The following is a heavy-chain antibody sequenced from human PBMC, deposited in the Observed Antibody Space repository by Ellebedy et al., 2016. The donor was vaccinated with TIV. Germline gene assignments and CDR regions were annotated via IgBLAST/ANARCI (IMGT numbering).Heavy chain of an antibody. CDR1: SGSFSSGSYY. D-gene: IGHD3-10*01. J-gene: IGHJ4*02. CDR2: IDNGGTT. Sequence: MPSETLSLTCTVSSGSFSSGSYYWSWIRQYPGKGLEWIGYIDNGGTTQYNPSLNRRVTISVDTTKSHFSLRMTSLTAADTAVYYCVRDGSGLVSGFDVWGQGTLVTVSS. V-gene: IGHV4-31*03. CDR3: VRDGSGLVSGFDV.